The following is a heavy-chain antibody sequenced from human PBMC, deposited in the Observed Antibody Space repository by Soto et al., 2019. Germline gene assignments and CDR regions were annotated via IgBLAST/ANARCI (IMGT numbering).Heavy chain of an antibody. CDR3: AKDRSCSSGLDY. CDR2: ISYDGSSK. Sequence: QVQLVESGGGVVQPGRSLRLSCAASGFTFSSYDMHWVRQAPGKGLEWVAIISYDGSSKYYTDSVKGRFTISRDNSKNTLYLKMNSLRAEDTAVYYCAKDRSCSSGLDYWGQGTLVTVSS. V-gene: IGHV3-30*18. CDR1: GFTFSSYD. J-gene: IGHJ4*02. D-gene: IGHD6-19*01.